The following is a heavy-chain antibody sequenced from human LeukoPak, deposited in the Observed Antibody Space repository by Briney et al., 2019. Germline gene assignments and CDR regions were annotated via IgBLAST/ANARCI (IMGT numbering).Heavy chain of an antibody. D-gene: IGHD3-16*01. Sequence: GRSLRLSCAGSGFIFNNYAMHWVRQPPGKGLEWVSGISWNSGSIDYADSVKGRFTISRDNAKNSLYLQMNSLRAEDTAVYYCAKVHEYGGDWGQGTLVTVSS. CDR2: ISWNSGSI. J-gene: IGHJ4*02. CDR1: GFIFNNYA. V-gene: IGHV3-9*01. CDR3: AKVHEYGGD.